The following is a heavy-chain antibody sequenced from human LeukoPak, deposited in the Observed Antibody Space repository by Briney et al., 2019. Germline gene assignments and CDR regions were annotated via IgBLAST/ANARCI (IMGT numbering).Heavy chain of an antibody. D-gene: IGHD2-2*01. CDR1: GGTFSSYA. J-gene: IGHJ5*02. Sequence: SVKVSCKASGGTFSSYAISWVRQAPGQGLEWMGRIIPIFGTANYAQKFQGRVTITTDESTSTAYMELSSLRSEDTAVYYCASSGGTKVVPAAETFDPWGQGTLVTVSS. V-gene: IGHV1-69*05. CDR3: ASSGGTKVVPAAETFDP. CDR2: IIPIFGTA.